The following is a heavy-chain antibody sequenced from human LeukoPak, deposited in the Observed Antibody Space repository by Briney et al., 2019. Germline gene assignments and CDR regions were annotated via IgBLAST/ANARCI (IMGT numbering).Heavy chain of an antibody. CDR1: GGSITSYY. J-gene: IGHJ5*02. CDR2: VYYSGTY. CDR3: ARRHYGGNSDWFDP. D-gene: IGHD4-23*01. V-gene: IGHV4-59*08. Sequence: SETLSLTCTVSGGSITSYYWSWIRQPPGKGLEWIGYVYYSGTYNYSPSLKSRVTISVDTSKNQFSLRLSPVTAADTAVYYCARRHYGGNSDWFDPWGQGTLVTVSS.